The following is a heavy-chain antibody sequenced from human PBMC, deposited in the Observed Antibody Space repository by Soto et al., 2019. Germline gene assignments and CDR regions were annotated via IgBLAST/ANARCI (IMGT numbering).Heavy chain of an antibody. CDR3: AGRGPGTYFDY. J-gene: IGHJ4*02. CDR1: GFTFSSYA. Sequence: EVQLLDSGGGLVQPGGSLRLSCAASGFTFSSYAMNWVRQAPGKGLEWVSVISGSGDSTYYADSVKGRFTISRDNSKNTLYLQRNSLRAEDTAVYYCAGRGPGTYFDYWGQGTLVTVSS. V-gene: IGHV3-23*01. D-gene: IGHD6-13*01. CDR2: ISGSGDST.